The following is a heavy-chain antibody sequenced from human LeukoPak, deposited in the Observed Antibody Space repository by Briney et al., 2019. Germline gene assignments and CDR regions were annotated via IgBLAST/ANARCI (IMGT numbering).Heavy chain of an antibody. J-gene: IGHJ3*02. Sequence: VGALRLSCAASGFTFSSYWRHGGGQAPGKGPVLVSRINTDGSSTTYADSVKGRFTISRDNAKNTLYLQMNSLRAEDTAVYYCAREHTRGTAFDIWGQGTMVTVSS. V-gene: IGHV3-74*01. CDR1: GFTFSSYW. CDR3: AREHTRGTAFDI. CDR2: INTDGSST. D-gene: IGHD1-1*01.